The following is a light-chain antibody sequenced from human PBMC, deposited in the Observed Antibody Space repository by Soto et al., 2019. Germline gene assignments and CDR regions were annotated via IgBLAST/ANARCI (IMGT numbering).Light chain of an antibody. CDR1: SSNIGAGYD. CDR3: QSYDSSLSGSV. V-gene: IGLV1-40*01. Sequence: QSVLTQPPSVSGAPGQRVTISCTGSSSNIGAGYDLHWYQQLPGTAPRLLIYGNSNRPSGVPDRFSGSKSGTSASLAITGLQADDEADYYCQSYDSSLSGSVFGGGTQRPVL. J-gene: IGLJ3*02. CDR2: GNS.